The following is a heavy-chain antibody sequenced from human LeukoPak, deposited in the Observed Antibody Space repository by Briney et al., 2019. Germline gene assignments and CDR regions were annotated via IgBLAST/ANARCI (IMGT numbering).Heavy chain of an antibody. CDR3: ARSCLGLWLSVIDY. CDR2: TSHDETTK. J-gene: IGHJ4*02. V-gene: IGHV3-30*04. CDR1: GFTFNLFS. Sequence: GRSLRLSCEASGFTFNLFSMHWIRQTPDKGLEWLAATSHDETTKLYADSVKGRFTISRDNSKNTVDLQMNSLKLDDTAFYFCARSCLGLWLSVIDYWGQGSLVTVS. D-gene: IGHD3-9*01.